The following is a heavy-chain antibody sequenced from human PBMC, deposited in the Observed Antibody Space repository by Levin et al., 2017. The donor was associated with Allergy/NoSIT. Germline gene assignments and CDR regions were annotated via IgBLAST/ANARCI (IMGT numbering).Heavy chain of an antibody. Sequence: GGSLLLSFSSSFFTFCIYFFFFFLFLSFPFLSFVSGLPGRSGHTYYADSVKGRFTISRDNSKNTLYLQMNSLRDEDTAVYYCAKGGDYGDPPYNYMDVWGKGTTVTVSS. D-gene: IGHD4-17*01. CDR1: FFTFCIYF. V-gene: IGHV3-23*01. J-gene: IGHJ6*03. CDR2: LPGRSGHT. CDR3: AKGGDYGDPPYNYMDV.